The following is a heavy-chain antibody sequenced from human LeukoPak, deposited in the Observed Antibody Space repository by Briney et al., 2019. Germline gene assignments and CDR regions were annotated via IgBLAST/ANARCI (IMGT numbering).Heavy chain of an antibody. J-gene: IGHJ4*02. Sequence: PSETLSLTCTDSGGSISSSGHYWGWIRQHPGKGLEWIGYIYYSGSTFYNPSLKSRVTISVDTSKNQFSLKLSSVTAADTAVYYCARGGRNTPDYFDCWGQGTLVIVSS. D-gene: IGHD1-14*01. CDR2: IYYSGST. V-gene: IGHV4-31*03. CDR1: GGSISSSGHY. CDR3: ARGGRNTPDYFDC.